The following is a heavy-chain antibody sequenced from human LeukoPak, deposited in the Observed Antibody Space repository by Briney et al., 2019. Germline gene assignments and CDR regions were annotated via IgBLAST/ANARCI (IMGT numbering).Heavy chain of an antibody. V-gene: IGHV1-2*02. Sequence: ALVKVSCKASGYTFTGYYMHWVRQAPGQGLEWMGWINPNSGGTNYAQKFLGRVTMTRDTSISTAYMELSRLRSDDTAVYYCARGPHWDPHFDYWGQGTLVTVSS. J-gene: IGHJ4*02. CDR2: INPNSGGT. CDR3: ARGPHWDPHFDY. D-gene: IGHD7-27*01. CDR1: GYTFTGYY.